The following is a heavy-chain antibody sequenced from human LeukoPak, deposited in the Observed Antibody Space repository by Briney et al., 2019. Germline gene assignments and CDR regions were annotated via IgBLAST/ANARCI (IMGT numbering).Heavy chain of an antibody. J-gene: IGHJ3*02. CDR1: GYTFISYV. CDR2: IIPIFGTA. CDR3: ARVGAYCGGDCYPGAFDI. Sequence: SVKVSCKASGYTFISYVISWVRQAPGQGLEWMGGIIPIFGTANYAQKFQGRVTITADKSTSTAYMELSSLRSEDTAVYYCARVGAYCGGDCYPGAFDIWGQGTMVTVSS. D-gene: IGHD2-21*02. V-gene: IGHV1-69*06.